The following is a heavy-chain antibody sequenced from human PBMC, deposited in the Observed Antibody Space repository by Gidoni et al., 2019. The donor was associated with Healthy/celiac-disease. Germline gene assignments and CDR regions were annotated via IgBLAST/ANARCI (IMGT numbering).Heavy chain of an antibody. J-gene: IGHJ4*02. CDR2: INAGHGNT. D-gene: IGHD6-6*01. CDR3: ARESRYSSSPKPFDY. V-gene: IGHV1-3*01. CDR1: GYTFTSYA. Sequence: VQSGAEVKKPGASVKVSCKASGYTFTSYAMHWVRQAPGQRLEWMGWINAGHGNTKYSQKFQGRVTITRDTSASTAYMELSSLSSEDTAVYYCARESRYSSSPKPFDYWGQGTLVTVSS.